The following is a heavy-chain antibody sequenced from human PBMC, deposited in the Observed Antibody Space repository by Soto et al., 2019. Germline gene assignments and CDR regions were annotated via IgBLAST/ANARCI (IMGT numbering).Heavy chain of an antibody. V-gene: IGHV4-34*01. J-gene: IGHJ3*02. CDR1: GGSVSGANYY. CDR3: ARVERGTATTVVAAFDI. Sequence: QVQLQQWGAGLLKPSETLSLTCAVYGGSVSGANYYWSWIRQPPGKGLEWIGEMSHSGGTHFNPSLKSRVTTSVDTSTNECSLKMSSVNAADTALYYCARVERGTATTVVAAFDIWGPGTMVTVSS. D-gene: IGHD1-1*01. CDR2: MSHSGGT.